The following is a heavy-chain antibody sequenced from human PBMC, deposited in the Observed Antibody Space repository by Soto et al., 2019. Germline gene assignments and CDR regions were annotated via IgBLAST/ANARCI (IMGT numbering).Heavy chain of an antibody. CDR1: GFSLNTNGVA. Sequence: QITLKESGPTLVKPTQTLPLTCTFSGFSLNTNGVAVGWIRQPPRKALEWLGFIYWNDDKRYSPSVDSRLTLTKHTSKNEVVLTITNVDPADTATYYFARGKYYYHSSDGKNWLAPWGQGTLVTASS. CDR3: ARGKYYYHSSDGKNWLAP. V-gene: IGHV2-5*01. CDR2: IYWNDDK. J-gene: IGHJ5*02. D-gene: IGHD3-22*01.